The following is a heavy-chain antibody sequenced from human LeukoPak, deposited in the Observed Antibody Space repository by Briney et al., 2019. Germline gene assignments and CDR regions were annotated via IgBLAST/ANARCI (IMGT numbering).Heavy chain of an antibody. CDR3: ARGFLGDYFGSGSYYVFDY. V-gene: IGHV4-39*07. D-gene: IGHD3-10*01. CDR1: SASISSTTYY. Sequence: SETLSLTCTVSSASISSTTYYWGWIRQPPRKGLEWIASIYYSGSTHYNPSLESRCPMSEVTTKNKFCLNLSSLSAADTAVYYCARGFLGDYFGSGSYYVFDYWGQGTLVTVSS. J-gene: IGHJ4*02. CDR2: IYYSGST.